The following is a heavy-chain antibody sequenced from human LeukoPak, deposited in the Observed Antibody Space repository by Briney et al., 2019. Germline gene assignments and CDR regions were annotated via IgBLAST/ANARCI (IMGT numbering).Heavy chain of an antibody. V-gene: IGHV3-64*01. CDR1: GFTFSGYA. Sequence: PGGSLRLSCAASGFTFSGYATHWVRQAPGKGLEYVSAISSNGGSTYYANSVKDRFTISRDNSKNTLYLQMGSLRAADMAVYYCARDHYDSSGYWYYFDYWGQGTLVTVSS. CDR2: ISSNGGST. J-gene: IGHJ4*02. D-gene: IGHD3-22*01. CDR3: ARDHYDSSGYWYYFDY.